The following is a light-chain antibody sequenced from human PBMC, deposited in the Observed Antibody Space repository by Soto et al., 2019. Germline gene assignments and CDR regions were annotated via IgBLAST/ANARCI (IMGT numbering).Light chain of an antibody. J-gene: IGKJ4*01. CDR2: AAS. V-gene: IGKV1-27*01. CDR1: QGINHY. Sequence: DIQMTQSPSSLSASVGDRVTITCRASQGINHYLAWYQQKPGKVPKLLIYAASTLQSGVPSRFSGSGSGTDFTLTISSLQPEDVATYYCQKYDSVPLTFGGGTKVEIK. CDR3: QKYDSVPLT.